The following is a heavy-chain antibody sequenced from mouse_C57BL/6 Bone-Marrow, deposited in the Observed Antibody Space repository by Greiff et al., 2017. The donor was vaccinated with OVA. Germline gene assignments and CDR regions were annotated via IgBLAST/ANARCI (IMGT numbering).Heavy chain of an antibody. V-gene: IGHV1-66*01. Sequence: QVQLQQSGPELVKPGASVKISCKASGYSFTSYYIHWVKQRPGQGLEWIGWIYPGSGNTKYNEKFKGKATLTADTSSSTAYMQLSSLTSEDSAVYYCARSGLRRRSYWYFDVWGTGTTVTVSS. D-gene: IGHD2-4*01. J-gene: IGHJ1*03. CDR3: ARSGLRRRSYWYFDV. CDR1: GYSFTSYY. CDR2: IYPGSGNT.